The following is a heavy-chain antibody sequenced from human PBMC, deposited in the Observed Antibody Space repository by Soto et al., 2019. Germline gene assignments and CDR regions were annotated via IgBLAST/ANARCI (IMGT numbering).Heavy chain of an antibody. J-gene: IGHJ6*02. CDR2: ISTDSGYT. V-gene: IGHV1-18*01. Sequence: QIQLVQSGGEVERPGASVTVSCEASGYIFTTYGLSWVRQTPAHGLEWMGWISTDSGYTQYSQLLQGRVTMTRDTSTNNGYMDLRDLTFDDTGIYYCARDRPPGSLYGMDAWGQGTAVTVSS. CDR1: GYIFTTYG. CDR3: ARDRPPGSLYGMDA.